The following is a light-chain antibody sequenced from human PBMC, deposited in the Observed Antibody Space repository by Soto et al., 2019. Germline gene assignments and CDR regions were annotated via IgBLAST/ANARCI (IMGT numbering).Light chain of an antibody. V-gene: IGKV3-20*01. Sequence: EIVLTQSPATLSLSPGERATLSCRASQSVTSTYLAWCQQRPGQAPRLLIYAEYSRATGIPDRLRGSGSGTDFTLTLSRLEPEGFAVYYCQQYGSSPQTFGQGTKVDIK. CDR3: QQYGSSPQT. CDR1: QSVTSTY. J-gene: IGKJ1*01. CDR2: AEY.